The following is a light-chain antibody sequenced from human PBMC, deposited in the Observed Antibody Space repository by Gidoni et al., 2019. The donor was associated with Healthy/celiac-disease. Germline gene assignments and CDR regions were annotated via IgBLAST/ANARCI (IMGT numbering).Light chain of an antibody. J-gene: IGKJ3*01. V-gene: IGKV3-20*01. CDR2: GAS. Sequence: VFPHSPGTLSLSPGERAPLSCRAGQSDSSSYLAWYQQKPGQAPRLLIYGASSRATGIPDRFSGSGSGTDFTLTISRLEPEDIAVYYCQQYGSSPFTFGPGTKVDIK. CDR1: QSDSSSY. CDR3: QQYGSSPFT.